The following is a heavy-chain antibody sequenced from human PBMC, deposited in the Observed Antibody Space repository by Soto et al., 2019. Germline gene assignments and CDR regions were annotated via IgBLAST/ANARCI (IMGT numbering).Heavy chain of an antibody. V-gene: IGHV1-69*01. D-gene: IGHD2-15*01. CDR2: IIPIFGTA. CDR3: ARTRTGQDIVEVVAAPTGMDV. Sequence: VQLVQSGAEVKKPGSSVKVSCKASGGTFSSYAISWVRQAPGQGLEWMGGIIPIFGTANYAQKFQGRVTITADESTSTAYMELSSLRSEDTAVYYCARTRTGQDIVEVVAAPTGMDVWGQGTTVTVSS. J-gene: IGHJ6*02. CDR1: GGTFSSYA.